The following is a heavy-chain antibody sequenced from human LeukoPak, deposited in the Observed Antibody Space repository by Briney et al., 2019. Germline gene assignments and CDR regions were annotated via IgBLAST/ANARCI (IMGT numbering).Heavy chain of an antibody. CDR1: GYTFTGYY. V-gene: IGHV1-3*01. Sequence: ASVKVSCKASGYTFTGYYMHWVRQAPGQRLEWMGWINAGNGNTKYSQKFQGRVTITRDTSASTAYMELSSLRSEDTAVYYCASSHDMTTWLDVWGQGTTVTVSS. CDR2: INAGNGNT. D-gene: IGHD4-11*01. J-gene: IGHJ6*02. CDR3: ASSHDMTTWLDV.